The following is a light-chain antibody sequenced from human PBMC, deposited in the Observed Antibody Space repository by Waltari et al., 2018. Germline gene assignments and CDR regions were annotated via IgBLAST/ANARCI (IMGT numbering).Light chain of an antibody. CDR1: QSVSSNY. J-gene: IGKJ2*01. V-gene: IGKV3-20*01. CDR2: GSS. Sequence: EIVLTQSPGTLTLSPGDRATLSCRASQSVSSNYLAWYQQRPGQAPRLLIHGSSSRATGIPDRFSGSGSGTDFTLTISRLEPEDLAVYYCQQYGRSWNTFGQGTKLEIK. CDR3: QQYGRSWNT.